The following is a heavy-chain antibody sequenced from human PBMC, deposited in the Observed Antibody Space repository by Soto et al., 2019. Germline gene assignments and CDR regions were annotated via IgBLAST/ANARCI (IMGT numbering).Heavy chain of an antibody. CDR3: AISQDRGGRTTFIY. J-gene: IGHJ4*02. Sequence: PGGSLRLSCAVSGFTFDDNAMHWVRQAPEKGLEWVSGINWKSDIGYADSVKGRFTISRDNAENSLYLQMNSLRAEDTALYYCAISQDRGGRTTFIYWGQGHQVTVSS. CDR2: INWKSDI. V-gene: IGHV3-9*01. D-gene: IGHD3-16*01. CDR1: GFTFDDNA.